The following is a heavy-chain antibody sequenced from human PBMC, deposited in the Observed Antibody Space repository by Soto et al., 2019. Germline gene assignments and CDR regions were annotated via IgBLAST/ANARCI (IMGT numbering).Heavy chain of an antibody. CDR3: ARDSYSSSWYQGIDAFDI. Sequence: SVKVSCKASGGTFSSYAISWVRQAPGQGLEWMGGIIPIFGTANYAQKFQGRVTITADESTSTAYMELSSLRSEDTAVYYCARDSYSSSWYQGIDAFDIWGQGTMVTVSS. CDR1: GGTFSSYA. V-gene: IGHV1-69*13. CDR2: IIPIFGTA. D-gene: IGHD6-13*01. J-gene: IGHJ3*02.